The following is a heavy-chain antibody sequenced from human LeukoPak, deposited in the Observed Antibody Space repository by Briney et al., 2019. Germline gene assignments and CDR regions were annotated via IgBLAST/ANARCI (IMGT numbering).Heavy chain of an antibody. V-gene: IGHV6-1*01. J-gene: IGHJ4*02. CDR2: TYYRSKSYN. CDR3: ARGYGYYFDY. Sequence: SQTLSLTCAVSGDSVSSNSAAWNWIRQSPSRGLEWLGRTYYRSKSYNDYAVSVKSRITINPDTSENHFSLQVNSVTPEDTAVYYCARGYGYYFDYWGQGTLVSVSS. D-gene: IGHD5-18*01. CDR1: GDSVSSNSAA.